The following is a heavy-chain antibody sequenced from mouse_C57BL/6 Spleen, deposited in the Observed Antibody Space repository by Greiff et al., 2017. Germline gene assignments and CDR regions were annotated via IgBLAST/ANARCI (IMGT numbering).Heavy chain of an antibody. CDR3: ASSSTMVSFAY. D-gene: IGHD2-2*01. CDR2: IWSGGST. Sequence: QVQLQQSGPGLVQPSQSLSITCTVSGFSLTSYGVHWVRQSPGKGLEWLGVIWSGGSTDYNAAFISRLSISKDNSKSQVFFKMNSLQADDTAIYYCASSSTMVSFAYWGQGTLVTVSA. V-gene: IGHV2-2*01. CDR1: GFSLTSYG. J-gene: IGHJ3*01.